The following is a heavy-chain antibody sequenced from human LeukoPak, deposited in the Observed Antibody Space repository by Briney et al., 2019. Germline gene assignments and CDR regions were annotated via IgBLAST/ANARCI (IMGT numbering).Heavy chain of an antibody. CDR3: ARASLGGRSGFGELFSSFFDY. J-gene: IGHJ4*02. CDR2: ISSSSSYI. D-gene: IGHD3-10*01. CDR1: GFTFSGYD. Sequence: PGGSLRLSCAASGFTFSGYDMNWVRQAPGKGLEWVSSISSSSSYIYYADSVKGRFTISRDNAKNSLYLQMNSLRAEDTAVYYCARASLGGRSGFGELFSSFFDYWGQGTLVTVSS. V-gene: IGHV3-21*01.